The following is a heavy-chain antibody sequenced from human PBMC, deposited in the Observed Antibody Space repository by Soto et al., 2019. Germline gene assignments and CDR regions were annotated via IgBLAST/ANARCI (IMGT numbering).Heavy chain of an antibody. D-gene: IGHD6-19*01. CDR3: AKGSSGWYERFDY. CDR1: GFTFSSYA. V-gene: IGHV3-23*01. CDR2: ISGSGGST. J-gene: IGHJ4*02. Sequence: GGSLRLSCAASGFTFSSYAMSWVRQAPGKGLEWVSAISGSGGSTYYADPVKGRFTISRDNSKNTLYLQMNSLRAEDTAVYYCAKGSSGWYERFDYWGQGTLVTVSS.